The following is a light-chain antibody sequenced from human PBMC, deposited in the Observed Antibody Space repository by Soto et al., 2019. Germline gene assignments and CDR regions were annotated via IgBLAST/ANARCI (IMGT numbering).Light chain of an antibody. Sequence: QSVLTQPASVSGSPGQSITISCTGTSSDVGGYNYVSWYQQHPGIAPKLLIYGVTNRPSGVSTRFSGSKSGNTASLTISGLQAEDEADYHCSPYTSASTLLYLFGTGTKVTVL. J-gene: IGLJ1*01. V-gene: IGLV2-14*01. CDR3: SPYTSASTLLYL. CDR1: SSDVGGYNY. CDR2: GVT.